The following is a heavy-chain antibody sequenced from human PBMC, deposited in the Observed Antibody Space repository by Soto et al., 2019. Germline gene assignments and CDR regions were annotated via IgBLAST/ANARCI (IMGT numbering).Heavy chain of an antibody. CDR3: ARVSSYHSGISYYALDI. V-gene: IGHV4-31*01. CDR1: GGSISSASINSGGYF. D-gene: IGHD5-12*01. CDR2: ISYSGST. J-gene: IGHJ6*02. Sequence: NPSETLSLTCTVSGGSISSASINSGGYFWSWIRQPPGKGLEWIGYISYSGSTFYNPSLKSPVTISVETSKSQFSLKLSSVTAADTAVYFCARVSSYHSGISYYALDIWGQGTTVTVSS.